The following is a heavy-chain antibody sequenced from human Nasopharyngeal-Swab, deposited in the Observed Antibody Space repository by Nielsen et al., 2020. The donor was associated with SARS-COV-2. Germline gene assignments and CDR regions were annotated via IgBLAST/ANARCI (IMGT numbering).Heavy chain of an antibody. Sequence: GGSLRLSCAASGFTFSGSAMHWVRQASGKGLEWVGRIRSKANSYATAYAASVKGRFTISRDDSKNTAYLQMNSLNTEDTALYYCTRLSVAEHWGQGTLVTVSS. D-gene: IGHD6-19*01. V-gene: IGHV3-73*01. J-gene: IGHJ1*01. CDR1: GFTFSGSA. CDR3: TRLSVAEH. CDR2: IRSKANSYAT.